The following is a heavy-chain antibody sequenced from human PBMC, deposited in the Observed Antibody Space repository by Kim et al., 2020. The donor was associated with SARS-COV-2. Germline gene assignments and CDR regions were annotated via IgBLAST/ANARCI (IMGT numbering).Heavy chain of an antibody. Sequence: GGSLRLSCAASGFTFSSYAMHWVRQAPGKGLEWVAVISYDGSNKYYADSVKGRFTISRDNSKNTLYLQMNSLRAEDTAVYYCARERGYCSSTSCYVYYAFDIWGQGTMVTVSS. D-gene: IGHD2-2*03. CDR1: GFTFSSYA. CDR2: ISYDGSNK. J-gene: IGHJ3*02. CDR3: ARERGYCSSTSCYVYYAFDI. V-gene: IGHV3-30-3*01.